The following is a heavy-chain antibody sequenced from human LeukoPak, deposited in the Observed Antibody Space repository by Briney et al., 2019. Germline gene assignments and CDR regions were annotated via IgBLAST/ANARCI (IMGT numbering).Heavy chain of an antibody. CDR3: ARRAEGLFDP. Sequence: PSETLSLTCTVSGGSISSSSYYWGWIRQPPGKGLEWIGSIYYSGSTYYNPSLKSRVTISVDTSKNQFSLKLSSVTAADTAVYFCARRAEGLFDPWGQGTLVTVSS. J-gene: IGHJ5*02. CDR1: GGSISSSSYY. V-gene: IGHV4-39*01. CDR2: IYYSGST.